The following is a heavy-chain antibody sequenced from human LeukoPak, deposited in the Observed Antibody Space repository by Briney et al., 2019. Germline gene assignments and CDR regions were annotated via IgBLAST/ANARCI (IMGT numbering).Heavy chain of an antibody. J-gene: IGHJ4*02. CDR3: ARRDSSGYYYAVDY. Sequence: GGSLRLSCVASGFTFSSYSMNWVRQAPGKGLEWVSYISSSSSTIYYADSVKGRFTISRDNAKNSLYLQMNSLRAEDTAVYYCARRDSSGYYYAVDYWGQGTLVTVSS. D-gene: IGHD3-22*01. CDR2: ISSSSSTI. CDR1: GFTFSSYS. V-gene: IGHV3-48*01.